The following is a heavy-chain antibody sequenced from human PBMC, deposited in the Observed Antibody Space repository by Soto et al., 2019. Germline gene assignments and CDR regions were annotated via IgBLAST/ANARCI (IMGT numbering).Heavy chain of an antibody. CDR3: AKASSISWGVFDY. CDR2: ISGGSANT. Sequence: EVQLLESGGGLVQPGGSLRLSCAASGFSFGNYAMTWVRQAPGKGLEWVSAISGGSANTFFADSVKGRFTISRDNSTSTLYLQMNSLRVEDTAIYYCAKASSISWGVFDYWGQGALITVSS. D-gene: IGHD3-10*01. CDR1: GFSFGNYA. V-gene: IGHV3-23*01. J-gene: IGHJ4*02.